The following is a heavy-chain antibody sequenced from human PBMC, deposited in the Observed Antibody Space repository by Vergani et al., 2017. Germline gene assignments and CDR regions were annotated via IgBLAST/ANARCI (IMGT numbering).Heavy chain of an antibody. V-gene: IGHV1-46*01. Sequence: QVQLVQSGAEVKKPGASVKVSCKASGYTFTSYYMHWVRQAPGQGLEWMGIINPSGGSTSYAQKFQGRVTMTRDTSTSTVYMELSSLRSEDTAVYYCASERGYMDTARAALDYWGQGTLVTVS. CDR2: INPSGGST. CDR3: ASERGYMDTARAALDY. J-gene: IGHJ4*02. CDR1: GYTFTSYY. D-gene: IGHD5-18*01.